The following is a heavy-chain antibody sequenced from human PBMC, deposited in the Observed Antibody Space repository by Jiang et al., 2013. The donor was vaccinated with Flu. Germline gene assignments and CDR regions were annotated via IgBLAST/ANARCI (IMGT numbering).Heavy chain of an antibody. CDR3: TRDGTTYYDLVTGYHKNADYAFDV. D-gene: IGHD3-9*01. Sequence: SGAEVKKPGASVKVSCKASGYTFTSSYIHWVRQAPGQGLEWMGIINPSGGSTSYAQKFQGRVTMTRDTSTSTVYMELSSLRSEDTAVYYCTRDGTTYYDLVTGYHKNADYAFDVWGQGAMVTVSS. J-gene: IGHJ3*01. CDR1: GYTFTSSY. V-gene: IGHV1-46*01. CDR2: INPSGGST.